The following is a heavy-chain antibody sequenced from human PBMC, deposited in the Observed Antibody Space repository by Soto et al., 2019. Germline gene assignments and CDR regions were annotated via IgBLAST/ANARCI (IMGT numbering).Heavy chain of an antibody. J-gene: IGHJ4*02. CDR2: INVGNGDT. CDR1: GYTFTAFA. Sequence: ASVKVSCKTSGYTFTAFAVHWVRQASGQRLEWMGWINVGNGDTKSSQSLRGRVTITRDTSASTVYMELSSLRSEDTAVYYCVRVGGSGWTLDFWGQGTLVTVSS. V-gene: IGHV1-3*01. CDR3: VRVGGSGWTLDF. D-gene: IGHD6-25*01.